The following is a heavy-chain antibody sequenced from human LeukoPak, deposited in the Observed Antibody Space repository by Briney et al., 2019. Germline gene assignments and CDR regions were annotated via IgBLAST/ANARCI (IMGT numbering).Heavy chain of an antibody. CDR3: ARDRRARFVVVTAKNWFDP. D-gene: IGHD2-21*02. CDR2: IKQDGSEK. Sequence: GGSLRLSCAASGFTFSSYWMSWVRQAPGKGLEWVANIKQDGSEKYYVDSVKGRFTISRDNAKSSLYLQMNSLRAEDTAVYYCARDRRARFVVVTAKNWFDPWGQGTLVTVSS. J-gene: IGHJ5*02. CDR1: GFTFSSYW. V-gene: IGHV3-7*01.